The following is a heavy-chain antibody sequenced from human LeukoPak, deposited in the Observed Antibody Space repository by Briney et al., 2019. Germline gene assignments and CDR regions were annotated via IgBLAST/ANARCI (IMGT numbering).Heavy chain of an antibody. J-gene: IGHJ4*02. D-gene: IGHD6-13*01. CDR1: GFTFSSYA. CDR2: ISGGDIVT. V-gene: IGHV3-23*01. CDR3: AKDRAVAAVSDY. Sequence: GGSLRLSCAASGFTFSSYAMSWVRQAPGKGLEWVSGISGGDIVTYYADSVKGRFTISRDNSKNTLYLQMNSLRAEDTAVYYCAKDRAVAAVSDYWGQGTLVTVSS.